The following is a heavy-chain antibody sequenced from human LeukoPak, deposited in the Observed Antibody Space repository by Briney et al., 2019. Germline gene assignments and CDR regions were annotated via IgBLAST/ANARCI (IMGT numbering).Heavy chain of an antibody. J-gene: IGHJ4*02. Sequence: PGGSLRLSCAASGFTFSSYWMSWVRQAPGKGLEWVANIKQDGSENYYVDSVKGRFTISRDNAKNSLYLQMNSLRAEDTAVYYCAREIRPNYYDSSGYLDYWGQGTLVTVSS. CDR3: AREIRPNYYDSSGYLDY. V-gene: IGHV3-7*01. D-gene: IGHD3-22*01. CDR2: IKQDGSEN. CDR1: GFTFSSYW.